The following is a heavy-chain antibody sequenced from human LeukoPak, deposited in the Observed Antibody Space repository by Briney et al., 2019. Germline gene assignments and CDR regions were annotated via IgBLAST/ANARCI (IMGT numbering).Heavy chain of an antibody. V-gene: IGHV3-21*06. CDR2: TDTSGKYI. Sequence: GGSLRLSCAASGFPFSNYGMNWVRQAPGKGLEWVSFTDTSGKYIYYGDSVKGRFTISRNNAKNLLFLQMNGLRAEDTAVYYCARGRSITLLRGVAMSDGFDIWGQGAMVAVSS. J-gene: IGHJ3*02. CDR3: ARGRSITLLRGVAMSDGFDI. D-gene: IGHD3-10*01. CDR1: GFPFSNYG.